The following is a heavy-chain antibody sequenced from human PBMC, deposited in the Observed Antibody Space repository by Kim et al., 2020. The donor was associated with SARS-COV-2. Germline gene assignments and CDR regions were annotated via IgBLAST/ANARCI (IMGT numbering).Heavy chain of an antibody. CDR2: IIPIFGTA. CDR3: ARGYYGSGSYYNGFDY. Sequence: SVKVSCKASGGTFSSYAISWVRQAPGQGLEWMGGIIPIFGTANYAQKFQGRVTITADESTSTAYMELSSLRSEDTAVYYCARGYYGSGSYYNGFDYWGQGTLVTVSS. V-gene: IGHV1-69*13. D-gene: IGHD3-10*01. CDR1: GGTFSSYA. J-gene: IGHJ4*02.